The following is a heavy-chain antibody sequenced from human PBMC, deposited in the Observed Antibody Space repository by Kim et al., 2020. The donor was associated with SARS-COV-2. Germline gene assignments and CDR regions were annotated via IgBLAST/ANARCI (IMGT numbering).Heavy chain of an antibody. CDR3: ARDINSGWGHDAFDI. V-gene: IGHV3-53*01. Sequence: DSVKGRFTISRDNSKNTLYLQMNSLRAEDTAVYYCARDINSGWGHDAFDIWGQGTMVTVSS. J-gene: IGHJ3*02. D-gene: IGHD6-19*01.